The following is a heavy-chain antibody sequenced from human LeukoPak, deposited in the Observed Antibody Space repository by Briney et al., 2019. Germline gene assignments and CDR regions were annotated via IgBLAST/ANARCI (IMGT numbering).Heavy chain of an antibody. Sequence: SETLSLTCAVYGGSFSGYYWSWIRQPPGKGLEWIGEINHSGSTNYNPSLKSRVTISVDTSKNQFSLKLSSVTAADTAVYYCARGPYVVPAATLGYYMDVWGKGTTVTVSS. CDR2: INHSGST. V-gene: IGHV4-34*01. D-gene: IGHD2-2*01. J-gene: IGHJ6*03. CDR3: ARGPYVVPAATLGYYMDV. CDR1: GGSFSGYY.